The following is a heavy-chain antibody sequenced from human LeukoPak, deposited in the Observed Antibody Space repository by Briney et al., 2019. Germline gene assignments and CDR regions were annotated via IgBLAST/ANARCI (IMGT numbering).Heavy chain of an antibody. D-gene: IGHD3-22*01. CDR3: ARGPHYYDSSGYFDY. Sequence: PGGSLRLSCVGSGFTIHDHAMHWVRQAPGKGLEWVSGIDWNSGRIGYADSVKGRFTISRDNAKNSLYLQMNSLRAEDTAVYYCARGPHYYDSSGYFDYWGQGTLVTVSS. CDR1: GFTIHDHA. J-gene: IGHJ4*02. CDR2: IDWNSGRI. V-gene: IGHV3-9*01.